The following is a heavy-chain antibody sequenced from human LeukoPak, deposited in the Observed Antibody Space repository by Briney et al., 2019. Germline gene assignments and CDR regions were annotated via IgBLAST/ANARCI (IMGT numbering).Heavy chain of an antibody. V-gene: IGHV1-69*13. J-gene: IGHJ6*02. CDR2: IIPIFGTA. CDR1: GGTFSTIA. CDR3: AREYGSDIIDTRMDV. D-gene: IGHD3-10*01. Sequence: VKVSCKVFGGTFSTIAISWVRQPPGQGLKWWGGIIPIFGTANYAQKFQGRVTITADESTSTAYMELSSLRSEDTAVYYCAREYGSDIIDTRMDVWGQGTTVTVSS.